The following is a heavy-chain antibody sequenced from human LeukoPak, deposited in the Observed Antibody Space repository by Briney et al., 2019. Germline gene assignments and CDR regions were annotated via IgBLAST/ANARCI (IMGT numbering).Heavy chain of an antibody. CDR1: GYTFTSYA. D-gene: IGHD3-10*01. Sequence: ASVKVSCKASGYTFTSYAMHWVRQAPGQRLEWMGRINAGNGNTKYSQKFQGRVTITRDTSASTAYMELSSLRSEDTAVYYCARDSRITMVRGALGYWGQGTLVTVSS. CDR2: INAGNGNT. J-gene: IGHJ4*02. CDR3: ARDSRITMVRGALGY. V-gene: IGHV1-3*01.